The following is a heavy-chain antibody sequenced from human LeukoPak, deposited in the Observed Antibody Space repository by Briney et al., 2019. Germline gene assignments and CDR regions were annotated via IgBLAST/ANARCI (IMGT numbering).Heavy chain of an antibody. CDR3: ASVFDS. Sequence: GGSLRLSCAGAGWMHWVRQAPGKGLVWVSGLNNDGSRTYYADSVKGRFTISRDNAKNTVYLQMNSLRAEDTAVYYCASVFDSWGQGSLVTASS. CDR1: GW. CDR2: LNNDGSRT. V-gene: IGHV3-74*01. J-gene: IGHJ4*02.